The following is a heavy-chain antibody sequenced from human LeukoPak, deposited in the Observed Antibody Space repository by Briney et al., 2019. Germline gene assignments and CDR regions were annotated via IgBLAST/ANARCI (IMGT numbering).Heavy chain of an antibody. Sequence: GGSLRLSCAASGFTFDDYAMHWVRQAPGKGLEWVSGISWNSGSIGYADSVKGRFTISRDNAKNSLYLQMNSLRAEDMALYYCAKGGRYSSGWFDYWGQGTLVTVSS. CDR2: ISWNSGSI. D-gene: IGHD6-19*01. V-gene: IGHV3-9*03. J-gene: IGHJ4*02. CDR1: GFTFDDYA. CDR3: AKGGRYSSGWFDY.